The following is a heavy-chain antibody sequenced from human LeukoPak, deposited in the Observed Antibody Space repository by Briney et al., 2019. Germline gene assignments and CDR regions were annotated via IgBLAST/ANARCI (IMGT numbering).Heavy chain of an antibody. CDR1: GFTFSSYS. CDR2: ISSSSSTI. V-gene: IGHV3-48*04. J-gene: IGHJ6*02. CDR3: ARSSSKLYYYYGMDV. Sequence: GGSLRLSCAASGFTFSSYSMNWVRQAPGMGLEWVSYISSSSSTIYYADSVKGRFTISRDNAKNSLFLQMKSLRGEDTAVYYCARSSSKLYYYYGMDVWGQGTTVTVSS.